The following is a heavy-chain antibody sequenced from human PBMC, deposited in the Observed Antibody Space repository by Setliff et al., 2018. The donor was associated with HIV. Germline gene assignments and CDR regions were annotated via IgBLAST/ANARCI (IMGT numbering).Heavy chain of an antibody. CDR1: KLTFHGYA. V-gene: IGHV3-33*08. CDR2: IWYDGSNE. CDR3: VRDQNTPSRCRSKTCINPGDY. J-gene: IGHJ4*02. D-gene: IGHD2-2*01. Sequence: PGGSLRLSCADPKLTFHGYAVSWVRQAPGKGLEWVAIIWYDGSNEYYADSVKGRFTISRDNSKNTLYLQMDSLRAEDTAVYYCVRDQNTPSRCRSKTCINPGDYWGLGTLVTVSS.